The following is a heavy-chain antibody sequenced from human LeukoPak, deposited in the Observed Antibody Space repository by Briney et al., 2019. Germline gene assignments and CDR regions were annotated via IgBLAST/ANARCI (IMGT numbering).Heavy chain of an antibody. CDR2: VYYSGST. J-gene: IGHJ3*02. Sequence: SETLSLTCTVSGGSISNYYWSWIRQPPGKTLEWIGYVYYSGSTNYNPSLKSRATISVDTSRNQFSLNLNFVTAADTAVYYCARDPHGVPISEAVIGGPHDAFDIWGQGTMVTVSS. V-gene: IGHV4-59*01. D-gene: IGHD3-3*01. CDR1: GGSISNYY. CDR3: ARDPHGVPISEAVIGGPHDAFDI.